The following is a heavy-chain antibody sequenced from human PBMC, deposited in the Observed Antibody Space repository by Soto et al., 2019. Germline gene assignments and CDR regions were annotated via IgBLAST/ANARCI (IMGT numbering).Heavy chain of an antibody. J-gene: IGHJ4*02. CDR1: GFTFSSYS. CDR3: ARPPYCSGGRCYCEISPAFDS. CDR2: ISSSSSYI. D-gene: IGHD2-15*01. V-gene: IGHV3-21*01. Sequence: EVQLVESGGGLVKPGGSLRLSCAASGFTFSSYSMNWVRQAPGKGLEWVSSISSSSSYIYYADSVKGRFTISRDNAKNSRYLQMNSMRAEDQAVYYCARPPYCSGGRCYCEISPAFDSWGQGTLVTVSS.